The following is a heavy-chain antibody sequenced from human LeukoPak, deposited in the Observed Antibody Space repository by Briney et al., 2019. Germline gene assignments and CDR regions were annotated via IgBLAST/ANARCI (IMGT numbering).Heavy chain of an antibody. CDR1: GYSENFYG. Sequence: AASVKVSCKTSGYSENFYGITWVRQVAGQGLEWMGWISAQHGQTEYAPNSQDRVTMTTDTYTNTAYMELSSLRSEDTAVYYCARDEGRITMVRGVIIRGVHGWFDPWGQGTLVTVSS. CDR2: ISAQHGQT. J-gene: IGHJ5*02. D-gene: IGHD3-10*01. CDR3: ARDEGRITMVRGVIIRGVHGWFDP. V-gene: IGHV1-18*01.